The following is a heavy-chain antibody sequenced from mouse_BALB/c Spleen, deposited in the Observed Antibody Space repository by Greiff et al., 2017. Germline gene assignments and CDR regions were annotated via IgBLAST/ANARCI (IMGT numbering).Heavy chain of an antibody. V-gene: IGHV2-9*02. CDR3: AREKIYYGYDYYAMDY. J-gene: IGHJ4*01. CDR2: IWAGGST. Sequence: QVQLQQSGPGLVAPSQSLSITCTVSGFSLTSYGVHWVRQPPGKGLEWLGVIWAGGSTNYNSALMSRLSISKDNSKSQVFLKMNSLQTDDTAMYYCAREKIYYGYDYYAMDYWGQGTSVTVSS. D-gene: IGHD2-2*01. CDR1: GFSLTSYG.